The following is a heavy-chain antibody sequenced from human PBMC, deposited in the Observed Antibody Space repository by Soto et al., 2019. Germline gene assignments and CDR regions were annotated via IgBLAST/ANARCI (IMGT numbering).Heavy chain of an antibody. V-gene: IGHV1-69*01. D-gene: IGHD3-10*01. J-gene: IGHJ4*02. CDR3: ARDLTSVRGS. CDR2: IIPIFDAT. CDR1: GGTFSRHS. Sequence: QVQMVQSGAEVKKPGSSARVSCKVSGGTFSRHSISWVRQAPGQGLEWMGGIIPIFDATQYAQKFQGRLTITADESTTTVHMDLSGLRPEATAIYYCARDLTSVRGSWGQGTLVTVS.